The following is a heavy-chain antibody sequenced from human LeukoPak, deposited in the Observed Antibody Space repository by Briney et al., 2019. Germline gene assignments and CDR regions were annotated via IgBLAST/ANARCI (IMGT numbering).Heavy chain of an antibody. D-gene: IGHD6-19*01. CDR3: ARGTIAVTGLYYYYGMDV. Sequence: SETLSLTCTVSGGSISSYYWSWIRQPPGKGLEWIGYIYYSGSTNYNPSLKSRVTISVDTSKNQFSLKLSSVTAADTAVYYCARGTIAVTGLYYYYGMDVWRQGTTVTVS. J-gene: IGHJ6*02. V-gene: IGHV4-59*01. CDR1: GGSISSYY. CDR2: IYYSGST.